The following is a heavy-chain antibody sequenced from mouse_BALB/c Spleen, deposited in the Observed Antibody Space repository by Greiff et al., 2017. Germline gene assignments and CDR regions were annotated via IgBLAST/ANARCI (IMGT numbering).Heavy chain of an antibody. D-gene: IGHD2-4*01. Sequence: VKLQESGAELVRPGVSVKISCKGSGYTFTDYAMHWVKQSHAKSLEWIGVISTYYGDASYNQKFKGKATMTVDKSSSTAYMELARLTSEDSAIYYCARAYMITTAFYAMDYWGQGTSVTVSS. V-gene: IGHV1S137*01. J-gene: IGHJ4*01. CDR1: GYTFTDYA. CDR3: ARAYMITTAFYAMDY. CDR2: ISTYYGDA.